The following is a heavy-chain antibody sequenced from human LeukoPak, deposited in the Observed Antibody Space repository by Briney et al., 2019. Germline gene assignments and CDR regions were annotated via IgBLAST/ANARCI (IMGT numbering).Heavy chain of an antibody. CDR1: GDSVSSNSAA. V-gene: IGHV6-1*01. CDR3: ARAYGDYDLINWFDP. J-gene: IGHJ5*02. Sequence: SQTLPLTCAISGDSVSSNSAAWNWIRQSPSRGLEWLGRTYYRSKWYNDYAVSVKSRITINPDTSKNQFSLQLNSVTPEDTAVYYCARAYGDYDLINWFDPWGQGTLVTVSS. D-gene: IGHD4-17*01. CDR2: TYYRSKWYN.